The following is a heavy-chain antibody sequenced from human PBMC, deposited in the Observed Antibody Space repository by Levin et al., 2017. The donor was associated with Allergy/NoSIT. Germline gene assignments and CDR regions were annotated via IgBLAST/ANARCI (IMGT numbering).Heavy chain of an antibody. CDR2: IRSTPYGGTT. D-gene: IGHD3-3*01. Sequence: GGSLRLSCTAFGFTFGDYAMTWFRQAPGKGLEWVGFIRSTPYGGTTEYAASVKGRFTISRDDSKSIAYLQMNSLKTEDTGLYYCTRSPYYSFWSGYYKFDYWGQGTLVTVSS. CDR3: TRSPYYSFWSGYYKFDY. J-gene: IGHJ4*02. V-gene: IGHV3-49*03. CDR1: GFTFGDYA.